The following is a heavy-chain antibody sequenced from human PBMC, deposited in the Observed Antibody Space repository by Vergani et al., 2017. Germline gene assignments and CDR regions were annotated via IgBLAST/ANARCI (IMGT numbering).Heavy chain of an antibody. CDR3: AKGDVGSSWYNWFDP. Sequence: EVQLVESGGGLVQPGGSLRLSCAASGFTFSSYAMSWVRQAPGKGLEWDSAISGSGGSTYYADSVKGQFTISRDNSKNTLYLQMNSLRAEDTAVYYCAKGDVGSSWYNWFDPWGQGTLVTVSS. CDR1: GFTFSSYA. V-gene: IGHV3-23*04. J-gene: IGHJ5*02. D-gene: IGHD6-13*01. CDR2: ISGSGGST.